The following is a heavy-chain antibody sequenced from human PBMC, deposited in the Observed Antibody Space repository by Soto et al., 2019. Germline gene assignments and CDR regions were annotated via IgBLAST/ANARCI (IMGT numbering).Heavy chain of an antibody. CDR2: IKSVAVGGTT. Sequence: EVQLVESGGGLVKPGGSLRLSCAASGFTFSIAWMSWVRQAPGKGLEWLGRIKSVAVGGTTDYAAPVKGRFTVSRDDSKSTLFLQMNSLKTEDTAVYYCTSRWGIWGQGTLVTVSS. D-gene: IGHD1-26*01. J-gene: IGHJ4*02. CDR3: TSRWGI. CDR1: GFTFSIAW. V-gene: IGHV3-15*01.